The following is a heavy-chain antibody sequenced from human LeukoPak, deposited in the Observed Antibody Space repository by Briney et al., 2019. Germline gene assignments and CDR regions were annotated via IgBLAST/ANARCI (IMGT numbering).Heavy chain of an antibody. D-gene: IGHD3-22*01. CDR1: GGSITNYY. CDR3: AREPYYYDSSGPQYYYGMDV. V-gene: IGHV4-4*07. Sequence: SETLSLTCTVSGGSITNYYWNWIRQPAGKGLEWIGRIYISGSTNYNPSLKSRVTISVDTSKNQFSLKLSSVTAADTAVYYCAREPYYYDSSGPQYYYGMDVWGQGTTVTVSS. CDR2: IYISGST. J-gene: IGHJ6*02.